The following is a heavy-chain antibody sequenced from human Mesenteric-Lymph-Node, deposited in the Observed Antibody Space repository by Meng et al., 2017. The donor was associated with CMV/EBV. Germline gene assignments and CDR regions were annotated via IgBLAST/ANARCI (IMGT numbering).Heavy chain of an antibody. J-gene: IGHJ4*02. D-gene: IGHD7-27*01. Sequence: SGFTFSSHGMQWVRQAPGKGLEWVAGIWYDGSNNYYADSVKGRFTISRDNSKNTLHLQMSGLRAEDTALYFCAKSTNINWGEIEFDSWGQGTLVTVSS. CDR1: GFTFSSHG. CDR3: AKSTNINWGEIEFDS. CDR2: IWYDGSNN. V-gene: IGHV3-33*06.